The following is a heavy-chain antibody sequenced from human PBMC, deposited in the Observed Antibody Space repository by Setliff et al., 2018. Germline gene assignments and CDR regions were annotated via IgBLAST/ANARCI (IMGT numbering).Heavy chain of an antibody. D-gene: IGHD2-21*01. CDR3: GLFRDGWNYFDS. Sequence: PSETLSLTCTVSGDSISRAKYYWSWIRRSAGKGLECIGRIYTDGSTKYNPSLNSRVTLLIDTAKNQISLRLSSVTAADTAVYFCGLFRDGWNYFDSWGQGTLVTVSS. J-gene: IGHJ4*02. CDR2: IYTDGST. V-gene: IGHV4-61*02. CDR1: GDSISRAKYY.